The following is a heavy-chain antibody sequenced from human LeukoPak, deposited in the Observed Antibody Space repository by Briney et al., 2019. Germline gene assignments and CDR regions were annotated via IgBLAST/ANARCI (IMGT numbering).Heavy chain of an antibody. CDR2: IIPIFGTA. Sequence: GSSVKVSCKASGGTFSSYAISWVRQAPGQGLEWIGGIIPIFGTANYAQKFQGRVTITTDESTSTAYMELSSLRSEDTAVYYCARGAQYDSSGYYDDAFDIWGQGTMVTVSS. D-gene: IGHD3-22*01. V-gene: IGHV1-69*05. CDR1: GGTFSSYA. CDR3: ARGAQYDSSGYYDDAFDI. J-gene: IGHJ3*02.